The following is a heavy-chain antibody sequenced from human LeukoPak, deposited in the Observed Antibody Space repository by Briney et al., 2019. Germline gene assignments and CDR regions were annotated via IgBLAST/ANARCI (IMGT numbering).Heavy chain of an antibody. Sequence: ASVKVSCKASGYTFTSSGMRWVRQAPGQRLEWMGWISAYNGNTNYAQKLQGRVTITTDTSTTTAYTELRSLRSDDPAVYYCATDCGGDCSPSWFDPWGQGTLVTVSS. CDR1: GYTFTSSG. CDR3: ATDCGGDCSPSWFDP. CDR2: ISAYNGNT. V-gene: IGHV1-18*01. D-gene: IGHD2-21*02. J-gene: IGHJ5*02.